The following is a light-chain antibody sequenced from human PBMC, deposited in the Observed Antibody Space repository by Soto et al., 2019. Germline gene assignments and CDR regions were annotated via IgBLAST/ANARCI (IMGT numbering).Light chain of an antibody. J-gene: IGKJ2*01. CDR2: AAS. CDR1: QSISSY. Sequence: DIQMTQSPSSLSASVGDRVTITCRASQSISSYLNWYQQKPGKAPKLLIYAASSLQSGVPSRFSGSGSGTDFPLTISSLQPEDFATYYCQQSYRTLYTFGQGNKLEIK. CDR3: QQSYRTLYT. V-gene: IGKV1-39*01.